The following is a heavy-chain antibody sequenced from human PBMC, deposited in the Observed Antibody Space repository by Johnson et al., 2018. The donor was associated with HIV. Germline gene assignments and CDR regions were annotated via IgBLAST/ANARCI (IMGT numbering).Heavy chain of an antibody. CDR2: IGTAGDT. J-gene: IGHJ3*02. CDR3: AREEANGAFDI. V-gene: IGHV3-13*01. Sequence: VHLVESGGGVVQPGGSLRLSCAASGFTFSSYDMHWVRHATGTGLEWVSAIGTAGDTYYPGSVKGRFTISRENAKNSLYLQMNSLRAGDTAVYYCAREEANGAFDIWGQGTMVTVSS. CDR1: GFTFSSYD.